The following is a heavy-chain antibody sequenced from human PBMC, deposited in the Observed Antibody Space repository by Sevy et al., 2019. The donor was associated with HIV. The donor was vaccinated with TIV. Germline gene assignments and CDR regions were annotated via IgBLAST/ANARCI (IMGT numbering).Heavy chain of an antibody. V-gene: IGHV1-8*01. CDR1: GYTFSSHD. D-gene: IGHD1-7*01. CDR3: ARDPSGNYLTPHYRDYYGLDV. Sequence: ASVKVSCKTSGYTFSSHDINWVRQAPGQGLEWMGWMNPNNCNTGYLQKFQDRVTMTRDSSIATAYMELLGLTSDDTAVYYCARDPSGNYLTPHYRDYYGLDVWGQGTAVTVSS. CDR2: MNPNNCNT. J-gene: IGHJ6*02.